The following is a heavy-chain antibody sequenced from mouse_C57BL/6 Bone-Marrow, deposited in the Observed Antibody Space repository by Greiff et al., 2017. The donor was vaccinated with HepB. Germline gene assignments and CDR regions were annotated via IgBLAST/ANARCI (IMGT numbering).Heavy chain of an antibody. D-gene: IGHD1-2*01. CDR1: GFNIKDDY. V-gene: IGHV14-4*01. Sequence: VQLKESGAELVRPGASVKLSCTASGFNIKDDYMHWVKQRPEQGLEWIGWIDPENGDTEYASKFQGKATITADTSSNTAYLQLSSLTSEDTAVYYCTATAHWYFDVWGTGTTVTVSS. CDR2: IDPENGDT. CDR3: TATAHWYFDV. J-gene: IGHJ1*03.